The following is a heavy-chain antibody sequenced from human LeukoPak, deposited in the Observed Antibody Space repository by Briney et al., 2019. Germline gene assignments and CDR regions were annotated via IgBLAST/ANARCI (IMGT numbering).Heavy chain of an antibody. CDR1: GFTFSSYW. V-gene: IGHV3-7*02. J-gene: IGHJ4*02. Sequence: GGSLRLSCAASGFTFSSYWMTWVRQAPGKGVEWVANIKQDGSVKYYVDSVKGRLTISRDNVKSSLFLQMNSLRAEDTAVYYCARSPGGPDYWGQGTLVTVSS. CDR3: ARSPGGPDY. CDR2: IKQDGSVK. D-gene: IGHD3-16*01.